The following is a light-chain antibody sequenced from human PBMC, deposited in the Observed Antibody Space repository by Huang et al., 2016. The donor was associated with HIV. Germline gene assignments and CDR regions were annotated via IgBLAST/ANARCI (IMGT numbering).Light chain of an antibody. CDR1: QNVNNY. V-gene: IGKV3-11*01. CDR2: DAF. J-gene: IGKJ3*01. Sequence: EIVLTQAPATLSLFPGERATLSCRASQNVNNYLAWYQQRPGQAPRLLIYDAFNRATGIPARFSGSGSGTNFTLSINSLEPEDFAIYYCQQRSNWLFGPWTRVEVK. CDR3: QQRSNWL.